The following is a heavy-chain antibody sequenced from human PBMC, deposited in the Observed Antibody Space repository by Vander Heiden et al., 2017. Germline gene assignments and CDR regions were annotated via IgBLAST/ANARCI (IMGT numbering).Heavy chain of an antibody. V-gene: IGHV1-18*01. J-gene: IGHJ4*02. CDR2: ISAYNG. CDR3: ARVSWYSSGWYGSRYFDY. Sequence: QRQLVHSGADVKKPGASVKVSCKASGYTSTSYGISWVRQAPGQGLEWMGWISAYNGNTSTSTAYMELRSLRSDDTAVYYCARVSWYSSGWYGSRYFDYWGQGTLVTVSS. CDR1: GYTSTSYG. D-gene: IGHD6-19*01.